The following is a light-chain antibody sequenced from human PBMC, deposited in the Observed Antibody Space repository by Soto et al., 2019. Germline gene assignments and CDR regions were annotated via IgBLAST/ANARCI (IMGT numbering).Light chain of an antibody. J-gene: IGKJ4*01. CDR2: LGS. CDR3: MQALQTHLT. V-gene: IGKV2-28*01. CDR1: QSLLHSNGYNY. Sequence: DIVMTQSPLSLPVTPGEPASISCRSSQSLLHSNGYNYLDWYLQKPGQSPQLLIYLGSNRASGVPDRFSGSGSGTDFTLKISRVEAEDVGVYYGMQALQTHLTFGGGTKVEIK.